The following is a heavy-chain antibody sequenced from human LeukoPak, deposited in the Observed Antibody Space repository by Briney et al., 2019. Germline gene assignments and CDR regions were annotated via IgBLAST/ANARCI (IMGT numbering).Heavy chain of an antibody. D-gene: IGHD1-26*01. CDR1: GASISSSSYY. CDR2: IYYSGRT. J-gene: IGHJ4*02. Sequence: SETLSLTCTVSGASISSSSYYWGWIRQPPGKGLEWISSIYYSGRTHYNPFLKSRVSVSVDTSKNQFSLKLDSVTAADTAVYYCARQSVGTASIYYFAYWGQGILVTVSS. V-gene: IGHV4-39*01. CDR3: ARQSVGTASIYYFAY.